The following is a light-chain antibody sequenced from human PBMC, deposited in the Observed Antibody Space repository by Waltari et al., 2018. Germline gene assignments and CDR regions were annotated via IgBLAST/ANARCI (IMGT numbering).Light chain of an antibody. CDR3: QTGGHGTWV. CDR1: SGHSSNV. V-gene: IGLV4-69*01. CDR2: VNSDGSH. Sequence: QLVLTQSPSASASLGASVKLTCTLSSGHSSNVIAWLQQHPEKGPRYLMKVNSDGSHSKGDGIPARFSGSSSGAERYLTISNLQSEDEADYYCQTGGHGTWVFGGGTKLTIL. J-gene: IGLJ3*02.